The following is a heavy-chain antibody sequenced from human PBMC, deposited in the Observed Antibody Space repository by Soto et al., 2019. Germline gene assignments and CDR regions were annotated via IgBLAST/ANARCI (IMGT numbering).Heavy chain of an antibody. CDR1: GYTLTGYY. V-gene: IGHV1-2*02. J-gene: IGHJ4*02. CDR3: ARGEGSSWYFYYFDY. Sequence: QVQLVQSGAEVKKPGASVKVSCRASGYTLTGYYLHWARQAPGQGLEWMGWINPNSGGANYAQQFQGRVTMTRDTSISTAYLEFSRLRSDDTAVYYCARGEGSSWYFYYFDYWGQGTLVTVSS. CDR2: INPNSGGA. D-gene: IGHD6-13*01.